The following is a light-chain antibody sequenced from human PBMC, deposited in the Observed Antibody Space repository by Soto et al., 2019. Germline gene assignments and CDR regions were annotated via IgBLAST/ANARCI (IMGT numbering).Light chain of an antibody. CDR1: QSVSGNY. CDR2: GAS. V-gene: IGKV3-20*01. Sequence: EIVLRQSPGTLSLSPGERASLSCRASQSVSGNYLGWYQQKPGQAPRLLIYGASSRATGIPDRISGSGSGTYFTLTIGRLVPEDSAVYYCHQYGNSFTSGPGTKVEIK. CDR3: HQYGNSFT. J-gene: IGKJ3*01.